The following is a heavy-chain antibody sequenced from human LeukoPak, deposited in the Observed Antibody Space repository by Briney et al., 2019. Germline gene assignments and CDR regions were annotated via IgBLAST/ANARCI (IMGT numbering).Heavy chain of an antibody. D-gene: IGHD1-26*01. CDR1: GGSFSGYY. Sequence: SETLSLTCAVSGGSFSGYYWSWIRQPPGKGLEWIGEINHSGSTNYNPSLKSRVTISVDTSKNQFSLKLSSVTAADTAVYYCARGWSYPYYFDYWGQGTLVTVSS. J-gene: IGHJ4*02. CDR3: ARGWSYPYYFDY. CDR2: INHSGST. V-gene: IGHV4-34*01.